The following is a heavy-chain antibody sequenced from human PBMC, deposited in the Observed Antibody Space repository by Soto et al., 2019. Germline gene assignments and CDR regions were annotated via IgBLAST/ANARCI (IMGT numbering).Heavy chain of an antibody. J-gene: IGHJ4*02. V-gene: IGHV1-69*01. Sequence: VKVSCKASGGTFSSYAISWVRQAPGQGLEWMGGIIPIFGTANYAQKFQGRVTITADESTSTAYMELSSLRSEDTAVYYCARDLGAIAAAGTPRASYYFDYWGQGTLVTVSS. D-gene: IGHD6-13*01. CDR1: GGTFSSYA. CDR2: IIPIFGTA. CDR3: ARDLGAIAAAGTPRASYYFDY.